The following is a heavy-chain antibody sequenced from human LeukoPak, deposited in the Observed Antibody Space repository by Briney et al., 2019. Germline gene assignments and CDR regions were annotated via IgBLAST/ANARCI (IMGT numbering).Heavy chain of an antibody. CDR1: GGTFSSYA. V-gene: IGHV1-69*13. J-gene: IGHJ5*02. CDR3: ARPGGYYYDSSGYYYSS. CDR2: IIPIFGTA. D-gene: IGHD3-22*01. Sequence: GASVKVSCKASGGTFSSYAISWVRQAPGQGLEWMGGIIPIFGTANYAQKFQGRVTITADESTSTAYMELSSLRSEDTAVYYCARPGGYYYDSSGYYYSSWGQGTLVTVSS.